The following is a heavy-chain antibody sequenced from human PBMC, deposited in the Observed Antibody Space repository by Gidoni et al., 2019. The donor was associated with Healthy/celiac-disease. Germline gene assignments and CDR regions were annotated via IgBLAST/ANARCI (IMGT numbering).Heavy chain of an antibody. D-gene: IGHD3-10*01. CDR2: IIPIFGTA. Sequence: GGIIPIFGTANYAQKFQGRVTITADKSTSTAYMELSSLRSEDTAVYYCARSGDHYYGSGSHKSPYYYMDVWGKGTTVTVSS. V-gene: IGHV1-69*06. J-gene: IGHJ6*03. CDR3: ARSGDHYYGSGSHKSPYYYMDV.